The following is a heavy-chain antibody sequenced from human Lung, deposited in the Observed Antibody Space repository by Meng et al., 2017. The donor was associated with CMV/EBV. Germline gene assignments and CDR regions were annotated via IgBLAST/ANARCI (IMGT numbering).Heavy chain of an antibody. CDR1: YS. CDR3: ARTSLEGHYYDSSGYYGNWFDP. V-gene: IGHV3-21*01. J-gene: IGHJ5*02. CDR2: ISSSSSYI. D-gene: IGHD3-22*01. Sequence: YSMSWVRQDPGKGLEWVSSISSSSSYIYYADSVKGGFTISRDNAKNSLYLQMNSLRAEDTAVYYCARTSLEGHYYDSSGYYGNWFDPWGQGTLVTVSS.